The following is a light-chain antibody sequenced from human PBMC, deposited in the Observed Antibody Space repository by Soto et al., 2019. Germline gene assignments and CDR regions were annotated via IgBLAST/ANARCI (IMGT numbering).Light chain of an antibody. J-gene: IGLJ2*01. CDR2: GNS. CDR1: SSNIGAGYD. Sequence: QSVLTQPPSVSGAPGQRVTISCTGSSSNIGAGYDVHWYQQLPGTAPKLLIYGNSNRPSGVPDRFSGSKSGTSASLAITGLQAEDEADYYFQSYDSSLSAPVVFGVGTKLTVL. V-gene: IGLV1-40*01. CDR3: QSYDSSLSAPVV.